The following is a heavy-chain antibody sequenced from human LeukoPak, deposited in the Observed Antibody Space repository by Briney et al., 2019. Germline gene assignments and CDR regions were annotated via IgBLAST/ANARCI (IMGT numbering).Heavy chain of an antibody. CDR3: ARELRRRWYFDL. D-gene: IGHD3-10*01. CDR1: GYTFTSYY. CDR2: INPSGGST. Sequence: ASVKVSCKASGYTFTSYYMHWVRQAPGQGLEWMGIINPSGGSTSYAQKFQGRVTMTRDTSTSTIYMELSSLRSEDTAVYYCARELRRRWYFDLWGRGTLVTVSS. V-gene: IGHV1-46*01. J-gene: IGHJ2*01.